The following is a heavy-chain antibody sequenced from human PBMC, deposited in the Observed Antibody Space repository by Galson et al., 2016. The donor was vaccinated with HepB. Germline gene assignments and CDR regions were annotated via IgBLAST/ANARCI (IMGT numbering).Heavy chain of an antibody. CDR2: VSSDGSDI. V-gene: IGHV3-30*03. CDR1: GFTFRIYG. J-gene: IGHJ6*02. CDR3: ARGVQLERRGNYYYYDMDV. Sequence: SLRLSCAASGFTFRIYGMHWVRQGPGKGLQWVAVVSSDGSDIYYADSVKGRFSISRDDSKNTLYLQMNSLRVEDTAVYFCARGVQLERRGNYYYYDMDVWGQGTTVPVSS. D-gene: IGHD1-1*01.